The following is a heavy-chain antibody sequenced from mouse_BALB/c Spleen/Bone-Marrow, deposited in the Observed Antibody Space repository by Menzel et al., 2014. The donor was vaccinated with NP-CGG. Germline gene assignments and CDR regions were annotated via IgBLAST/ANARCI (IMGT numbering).Heavy chain of an antibody. CDR1: GYTFTSYI. D-gene: IGHD2-3*01. Sequence: EVQRVESGPELVKPGASVKMSCKASGYTFTSYIMHWVKQKPGRGLEWIGYINPYNDGTKYNEKFKGKATLTSDKSSSTAYMELSSLTSEDSAVYYCARRWLPYAMDYWGQGTSVTVSS. V-gene: IGHV1-14*01. CDR3: ARRWLPYAMDY. J-gene: IGHJ4*01. CDR2: INPYNDGT.